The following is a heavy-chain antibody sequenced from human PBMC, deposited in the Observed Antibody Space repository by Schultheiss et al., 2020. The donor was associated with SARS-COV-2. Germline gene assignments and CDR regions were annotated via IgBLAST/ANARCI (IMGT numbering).Heavy chain of an antibody. V-gene: IGHV1-8*01. CDR1: GYTFTSYD. CDR2: MNPNSGNT. CDR3: ARSLEREEYNGMDV. Sequence: ASVKVSCKASGYTFTSYDINWVRQATGQGLEWMGWMNPNSGNTGYAQKFQGRVTMTADGSSRTAYMELSSLRSDDTAIYFCARSLEREEYNGMDVWGQGTMVTVSS. J-gene: IGHJ6*02. D-gene: IGHD6-6*01.